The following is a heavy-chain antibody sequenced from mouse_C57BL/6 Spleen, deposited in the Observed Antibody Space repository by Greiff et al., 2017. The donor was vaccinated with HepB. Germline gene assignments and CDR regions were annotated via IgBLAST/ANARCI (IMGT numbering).Heavy chain of an antibody. CDR3: TRPLLLRSRGYFDV. Sequence: EVQLQQSGTVLARPGASVKMSCKTSGYTFTSYWMHWVKQRPGQGLEWIGAIYPGNSDTSYNQKFKGKAKLTAVTSASTAYMELSSLTNEDSAVYYGTRPLLLRSRGYFDVWGTGTTVTVSS. CDR1: GYTFTSYW. D-gene: IGHD1-1*01. J-gene: IGHJ1*03. CDR2: IYPGNSDT. V-gene: IGHV1-5*01.